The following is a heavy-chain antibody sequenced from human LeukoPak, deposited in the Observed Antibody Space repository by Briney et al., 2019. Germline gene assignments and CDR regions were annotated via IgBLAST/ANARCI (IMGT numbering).Heavy chain of an antibody. CDR1: GYTFTGYY. D-gene: IGHD5-12*01. V-gene: IGHV1-2*02. CDR3: AGGRVATPPGYFDY. CDR2: INPNSGGT. J-gene: IGHJ4*02. Sequence: ASVKVSCKASGYTFTGYYMHWVRLAPGQGLEWMGWINPNSGGTNYAQKFQGRVTMTRDTSISTAYMELSRLRSDDTAVYYCAGGRVATPPGYFDYWGQGTLVTVSS.